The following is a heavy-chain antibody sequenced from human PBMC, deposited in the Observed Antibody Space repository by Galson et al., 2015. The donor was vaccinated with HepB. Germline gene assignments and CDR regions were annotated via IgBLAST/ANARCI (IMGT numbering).Heavy chain of an antibody. CDR2: INPSGGST. V-gene: IGHV1-46*03. J-gene: IGHJ6*02. Sequence: SVKVSCKASGYTFTSYYMHWVRQAPGQGLEWMGIINPSGGSTSYAQKFQGRVTMTRDTSTSTVYMELSSLRSEDTAVYYCARDRPRGHYGMDVWGQGTTVTVSS. CDR1: GYTFTSYY. D-gene: IGHD3-10*01. CDR3: ARDRPRGHYGMDV.